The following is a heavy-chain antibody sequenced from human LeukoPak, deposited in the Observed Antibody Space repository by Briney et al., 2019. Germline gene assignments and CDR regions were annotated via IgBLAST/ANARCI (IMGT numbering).Heavy chain of an antibody. CDR2: ISGSGGST. V-gene: IGHV3-23*01. D-gene: IGHD2-2*01. CDR3: AKPPPEHQLPSYYFDY. J-gene: IGHJ4*02. CDR1: GFTFSSYA. Sequence: PGGSLRLSCAASGFTFSSYAMSWVRQAPGKGLEWVSAISGSGGSTYYADSVKGRFTISRDNSKNTLYLQMNSLRAEDTAVYYCAKPPPEHQLPSYYFDYWGQGTLVTVCS.